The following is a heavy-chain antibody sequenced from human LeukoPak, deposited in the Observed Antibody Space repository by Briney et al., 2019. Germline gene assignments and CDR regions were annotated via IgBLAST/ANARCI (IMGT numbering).Heavy chain of an antibody. CDR1: GGTFSSYA. V-gene: IGHV1-69*13. CDR3: ARGGARRYQHHQQYYFDY. Sequence: ASVKVSCKASGGTFSSYAISWVRQAPGQGLEWMGGIIPIFGTANYAQKFQGRVTITADESTSTAYMELSSLRSEDTAVYYCARGGARRYQHHQQYYFDYWGQGTLVTVSS. CDR2: IIPIFGTA. J-gene: IGHJ4*02. D-gene: IGHD2-2*01.